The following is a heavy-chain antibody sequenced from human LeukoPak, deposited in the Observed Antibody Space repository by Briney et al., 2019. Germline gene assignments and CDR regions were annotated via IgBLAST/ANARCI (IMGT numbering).Heavy chain of an antibody. V-gene: IGHV3-48*01. D-gene: IGHD6-19*01. Sequence: GGSLRLSCATSGFAFSSYSLNWVRQTPGKGLERVSYISSTSRTVFYADSVRGRFTISRDNAKNSLYLQMNSLRAEDTAVYYCARALAVAGPATHYFDYWGQGTLVTVSS. CDR3: ARALAVAGPATHYFDY. J-gene: IGHJ4*02. CDR2: ISSTSRTV. CDR1: GFAFSSYS.